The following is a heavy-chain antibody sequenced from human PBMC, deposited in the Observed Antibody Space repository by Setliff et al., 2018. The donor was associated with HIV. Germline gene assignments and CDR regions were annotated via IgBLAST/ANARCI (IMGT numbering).Heavy chain of an antibody. J-gene: IGHJ4*02. CDR1: GFTFSDYY. V-gene: IGHV3-11*04. Sequence: LRLSCAASGFTFSDYYMSWIRQAPGKGLEWVSYISPSSSTLYYADSVKGRFTISRDNAKSSLSLQMHNLRAEDTATYYCARNWDFYNSGSLVFDYWGQGTLVTVSS. D-gene: IGHD3-10*01. CDR3: ARNWDFYNSGSLVFDY. CDR2: ISPSSSTL.